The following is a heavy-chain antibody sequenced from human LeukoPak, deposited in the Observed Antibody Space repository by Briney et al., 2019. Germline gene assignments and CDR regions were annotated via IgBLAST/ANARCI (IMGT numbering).Heavy chain of an antibody. V-gene: IGHV3-23*01. Sequence: GGSLRLSCAASGFTFSSYAMSWVRQAPGRGLEWVSVISGNGGNTYYADSVTGRFTISRDSSKNTLYLQMNSLRAEDTAVYYCANSIVAPYYFDYWGQGTLVTVSS. CDR3: ANSIVAPYYFDY. CDR2: ISGNGGNT. J-gene: IGHJ4*02. D-gene: IGHD5-12*01. CDR1: GFTFSSYA.